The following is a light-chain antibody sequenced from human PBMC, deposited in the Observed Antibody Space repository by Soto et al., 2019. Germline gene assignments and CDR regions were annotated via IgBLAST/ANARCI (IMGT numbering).Light chain of an antibody. V-gene: IGKV1-5*03. CDR3: QQYNILWT. CDR1: ESIRHR. J-gene: IGKJ1*01. CDR2: KAS. Sequence: DIQMTQSPSSLSASVGDRVTITCRASESIRHRLAWYQRKPGKAPKLLIHKASSLESGVPSRFSGSGSGTEFTLTISSLQPDDFGTYYCQQYNILWTFGQGTTVEMK.